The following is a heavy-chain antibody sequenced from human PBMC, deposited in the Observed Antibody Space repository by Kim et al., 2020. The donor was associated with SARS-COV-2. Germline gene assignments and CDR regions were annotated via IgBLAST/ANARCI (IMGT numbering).Heavy chain of an antibody. CDR2: VDFSGGPT. V-gene: IGHV3-23*01. J-gene: IGHJ4*01. CDR1: GFTFSNYA. CDR3: VRRDCSGGTCYFFDY. Sequence: GGSLRLSCTASGFTFSNYAMNWVRQAPGKGLEWVANVDFSGGPTNYADSVKGRFTISRNNPKNTVDLQMSSLRGEDTAIYYCVRRDCSGGTCYFFDYWSHGTLVTVSA. D-gene: IGHD2-15*01.